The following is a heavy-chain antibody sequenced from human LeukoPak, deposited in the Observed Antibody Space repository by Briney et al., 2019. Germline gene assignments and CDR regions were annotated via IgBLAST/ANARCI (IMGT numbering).Heavy chain of an antibody. CDR3: ARVSRSWYREDR. CDR2: IKQDGYET. D-gene: IGHD6-13*01. CDR1: GFTLSLHW. J-gene: IGHJ1*01. Sequence: GGSLRLSCAASGFTLSLHWMSWVRQAPGKGLEWVANIKQDGYETYYVDSVKGRFTISRDNAKNTLYLLMNTLRAEDTAVYYCARVSRSWYREDRWGQGTLVTVSS. V-gene: IGHV3-7*04.